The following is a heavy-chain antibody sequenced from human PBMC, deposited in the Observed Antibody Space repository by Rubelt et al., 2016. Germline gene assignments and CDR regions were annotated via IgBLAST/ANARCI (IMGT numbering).Heavy chain of an antibody. D-gene: IGHD6-6*01. V-gene: IGHV4-34*11. Sequence: QVQLQQWGAGLLKPSETLSLTCDVYGGSFSGYYWSWIRQPPGKGLEWIAYIYYSGSTKYNPSLMSRLTISVDTSKNQFSLNLNLWTAADTAGFFCAREDHSGAARRRGYYYSGMDVWGQGTTVTVSS. J-gene: IGHJ6*02. CDR3: AREDHSGAARRRGYYYSGMDV. CDR1: GGSFSGYY. CDR2: IYYSGST.